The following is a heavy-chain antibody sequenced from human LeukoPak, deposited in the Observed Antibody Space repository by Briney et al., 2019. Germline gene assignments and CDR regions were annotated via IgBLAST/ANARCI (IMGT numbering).Heavy chain of an antibody. CDR3: ARGPSPRVAARLDYFDY. Sequence: ASVKVSCKASGGTFSTSATSWVRQAPGQGLEWMGWISAYNGNTNYAQKLQGRVTMTTDTSTSTAYMELRSLRSDDTAVYYCARGPSPRVAARLDYFDYWGQGTLVTVSS. CDR2: ISAYNGNT. V-gene: IGHV1-18*01. D-gene: IGHD6-6*01. CDR1: GGTFSTSA. J-gene: IGHJ4*02.